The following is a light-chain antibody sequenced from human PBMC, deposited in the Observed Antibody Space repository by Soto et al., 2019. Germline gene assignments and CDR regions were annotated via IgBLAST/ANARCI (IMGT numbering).Light chain of an antibody. Sequence: DIQLTQSPSFLSASVGDRVTITCRASQGISSSLAWFQQKPGKAPKLLIYAASTLQSRVPSRFSGSGSGTDFTLTINSLQPEDFATYYCQQYSSFSRTFGQGTKVEIK. CDR1: QGISSS. J-gene: IGKJ1*01. V-gene: IGKV1-9*01. CDR2: AAS. CDR3: QQYSSFSRT.